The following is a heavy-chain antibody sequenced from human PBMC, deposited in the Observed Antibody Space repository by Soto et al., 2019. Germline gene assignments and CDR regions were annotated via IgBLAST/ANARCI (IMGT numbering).Heavy chain of an antibody. J-gene: IGHJ4*02. D-gene: IGHD3-22*01. CDR2: ISYDGSNK. Sequence: PGGSLRLSCAASGFTFSSYGMHWVRQAPGKGLEWVAVISYDGSNKYYADSVKGRFTISRDNSKNTLYLQMNSLRAEDTAVYYCAKAGRGYYDSSSYFAYWGQGTLVTVSS. CDR3: AKAGRGYYDSSSYFAY. CDR1: GFTFSSYG. V-gene: IGHV3-30*18.